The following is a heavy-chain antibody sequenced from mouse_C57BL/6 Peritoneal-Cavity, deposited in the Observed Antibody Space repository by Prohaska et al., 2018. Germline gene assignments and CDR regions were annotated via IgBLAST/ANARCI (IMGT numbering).Heavy chain of an antibody. Sequence: SPGKGLEWLGVIWRGGSTDYNVGFMFRLSITKDNSKSQVFFKMNSLQADDTAIYYCAKKGYYEYFDVWGTGTTVTVSS. CDR3: AKKGYYEYFDV. V-gene: IGHV2-5*01. D-gene: IGHD1-1*01. J-gene: IGHJ1*03. CDR2: IWRGGST.